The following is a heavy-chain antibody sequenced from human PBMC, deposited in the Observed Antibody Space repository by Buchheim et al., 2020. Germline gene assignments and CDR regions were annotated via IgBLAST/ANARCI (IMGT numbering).Heavy chain of an antibody. CDR2: IKQDGSEK. D-gene: IGHD5-24*01. J-gene: IGHJ4*02. CDR1: GFTFTTYW. CDR3: ARRRGDHTHYYFDY. V-gene: IGHV3-7*01. Sequence: EVQLVESGGGLVQPGGSLRLSCRASGFTFTTYWMSWVRQAPGTGLEWLANIKQDGSEKYYVDSVKGRFTISRDNAKNSLYLQMNSLRAGDTAVYYCARRRGDHTHYYFDYWGQGTL.